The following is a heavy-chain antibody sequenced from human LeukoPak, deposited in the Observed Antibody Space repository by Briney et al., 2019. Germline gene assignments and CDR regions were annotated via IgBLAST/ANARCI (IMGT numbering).Heavy chain of an antibody. Sequence: SETLSLTCTVSGGSISSSSYYWGWIRQPPGKGLEWIGSIYNSGSTYYNPSLKSRVTISVDTSKNQFSLKLSSVTAADTAVYYCARDRQQLVRGDYFDYWGQGTLVTVSS. CDR3: ARDRQQLVRGDYFDY. J-gene: IGHJ4*02. CDR1: GGSISSSSYY. CDR2: IYNSGST. D-gene: IGHD6-13*01. V-gene: IGHV4-39*07.